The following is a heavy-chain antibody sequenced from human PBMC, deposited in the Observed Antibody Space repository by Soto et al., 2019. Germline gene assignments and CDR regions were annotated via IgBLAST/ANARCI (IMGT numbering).Heavy chain of an antibody. Sequence: GGSLRLSCAASGFTLCSYAMSWVRQAPGKGLEWVSTFSGTGGYTYYADSVKGRFTISRDDSKNTLFLHMNSLRAADTAVYYCARGQRALITYGPFDPWGQGTLVTVSS. J-gene: IGHJ5*02. V-gene: IGHV3-23*01. CDR2: FSGTGGYT. D-gene: IGHD4-17*01. CDR1: GFTLCSYA. CDR3: ARGQRALITYGPFDP.